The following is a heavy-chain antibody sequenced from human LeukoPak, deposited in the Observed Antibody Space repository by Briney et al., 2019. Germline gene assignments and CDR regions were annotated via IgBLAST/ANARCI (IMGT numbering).Heavy chain of an antibody. CDR3: ARESGLGYCSGGSCYSALRYYYYGMDV. CDR2: IYSGGST. J-gene: IGHJ6*02. CDR1: GFTVSSNY. Sequence: PGGSLRLSCAASGFTVSSNYMSWVRQAPGKGLEWVSVIYSGGSTYYADSVKGRFTISRDNSKNTLYLQMNSLRAEDTAVYYCARESGLGYCSGGSCYSALRYYYYGMDVWGQGTTVTVSS. D-gene: IGHD2-15*01. V-gene: IGHV3-53*01.